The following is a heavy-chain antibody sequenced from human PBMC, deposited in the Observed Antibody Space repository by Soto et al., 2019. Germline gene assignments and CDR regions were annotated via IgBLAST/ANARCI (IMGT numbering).Heavy chain of an antibody. CDR3: ARVEYSSSHVDY. D-gene: IGHD6-6*01. CDR1: GGSISSGGYY. V-gene: IGHV4-31*03. CDR2: SYYSGST. J-gene: IGHJ4*02. Sequence: QVQLQESGPGLVKPSQTLSLTCTVSGGSISSGGYYWSWIRQHPGQGLEWIGYSYYSGSTYYNPSLKSRVTISGDTSKNQCSQKLSSVTAADTAVYYWARVEYSSSHVDYWGQGTLVTVSS.